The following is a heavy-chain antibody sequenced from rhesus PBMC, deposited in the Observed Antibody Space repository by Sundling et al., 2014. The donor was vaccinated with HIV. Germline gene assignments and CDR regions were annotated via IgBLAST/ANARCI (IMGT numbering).Heavy chain of an antibody. Sequence: QVQLQESGPGLVKPSETLSLTCAVSGGSFSGYSWGWIRQPPGKGLEYIGYISNRSGSTNYNPSLKSRVTISRDTSKNQFSLKLSSVTAADTAVYYCARARLGYDAFDFWGQGLRVTVYS. CDR1: GGSFSGYS. D-gene: IGHD3-34*01. CDR3: ARARLGYDAFDF. V-gene: IGHV4-165*01. CDR2: ISNRSGST. J-gene: IGHJ3*01.